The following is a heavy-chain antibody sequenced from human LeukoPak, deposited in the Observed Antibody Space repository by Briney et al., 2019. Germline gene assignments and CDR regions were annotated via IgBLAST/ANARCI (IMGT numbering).Heavy chain of an antibody. CDR3: ARARRYGSGSQEFDY. CDR2: INSDGSST. CDR1: GFTFSSYW. D-gene: IGHD3-10*01. Sequence: PGGSLRLSCAASGFTFSSYWMHWVRQAPGKGLVWVSRINSDGSSTSYADSVKGRFTISRDNAKNTLHLQMNSLRAEDTAVYYCARARRYGSGSQEFDYWGQGTLVTVSS. J-gene: IGHJ4*02. V-gene: IGHV3-74*01.